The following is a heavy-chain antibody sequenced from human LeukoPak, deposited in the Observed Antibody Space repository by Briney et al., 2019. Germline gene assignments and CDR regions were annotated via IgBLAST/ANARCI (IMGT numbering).Heavy chain of an antibody. CDR3: ARAYSEWELLDY. D-gene: IGHD1-26*01. Sequence: PGGAPRHSCAAPGFSLVDFGMGWGRPAPREGLGWVSGINWNGGSTGYADSVKGRFTISRDNAKNSLYLQMNSLRAEDTAVYYCARAYSEWELLDYWGQGTLVTVSS. J-gene: IGHJ4*02. CDR2: INWNGGST. CDR1: GFSLVDFG. V-gene: IGHV3-20*04.